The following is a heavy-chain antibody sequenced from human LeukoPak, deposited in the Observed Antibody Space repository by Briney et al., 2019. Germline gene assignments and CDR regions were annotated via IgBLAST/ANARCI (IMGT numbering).Heavy chain of an antibody. V-gene: IGHV4-59*01. D-gene: IGHD2-2*01. CDR2: IYYCGST. Sequence: SETLSLTCTVSGGSISSYYWSWIRQPPGKGLEWIGYIYYCGSTNYNPSLKSRVTISVDTSKNQFSLKLSSVTAADTAVYYCARGGYCSSTSCYGKNFDYWGQGTLVTVSS. CDR1: GGSISSYY. J-gene: IGHJ4*02. CDR3: ARGGYCSSTSCYGKNFDY.